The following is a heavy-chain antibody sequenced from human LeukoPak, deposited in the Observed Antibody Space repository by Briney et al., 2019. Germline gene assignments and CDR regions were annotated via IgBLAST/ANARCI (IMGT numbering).Heavy chain of an antibody. Sequence: GRSLRLSCAASGFTFSYYGMHWVRQAPGKGLEWVVVISYDGSNEYYADSVKGRFTISRDNSKNTLYLQMNSLRAEDTAVYYCAREYSSSWYASYYYYGMDVWGQGTTVTVSS. CDR3: AREYSSSWYASYYYYGMDV. CDR1: GFTFSYYG. V-gene: IGHV3-30*03. CDR2: ISYDGSNE. J-gene: IGHJ6*02. D-gene: IGHD6-13*01.